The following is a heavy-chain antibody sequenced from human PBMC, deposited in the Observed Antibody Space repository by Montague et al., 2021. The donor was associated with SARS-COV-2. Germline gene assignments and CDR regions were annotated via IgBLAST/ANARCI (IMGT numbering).Heavy chain of an antibody. Sequence: SETLSLTCTVHGRSISSYYWNWIRQPAGKGLEWIGRINHGGTAKYNPSLTSRVTMSADTSKNQISLKLSSVTAADTAVYYCARARRMAAGGPIYYGLDVWGRGTTVTVSS. V-gene: IGHV4-4*07. CDR1: GRSISSYY. D-gene: IGHD6-13*01. J-gene: IGHJ6*04. CDR3: ARARRMAAGGPIYYGLDV. CDR2: INHGGTA.